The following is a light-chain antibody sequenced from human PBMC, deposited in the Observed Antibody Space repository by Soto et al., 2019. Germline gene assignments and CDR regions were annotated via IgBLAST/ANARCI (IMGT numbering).Light chain of an antibody. V-gene: IGKV3-20*01. CDR3: QQYCSSPLT. J-gene: IGKJ4*01. Sequence: DIVLTQSPGTLSLSPGERATLSCRASQSVSSSYLAWYQQKPGQAPRLLIYGASIRATGIPDRFSGSGSGIDFTLTISRLEPEYFAVYYCQQYCSSPLTFGGGTKVEIK. CDR2: GAS. CDR1: QSVSSSY.